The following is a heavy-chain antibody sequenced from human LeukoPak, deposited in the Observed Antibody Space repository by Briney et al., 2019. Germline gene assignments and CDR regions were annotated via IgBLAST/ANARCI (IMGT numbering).Heavy chain of an antibody. D-gene: IGHD3-3*01. CDR3: ASLGSFDFGVVIRDDY. CDR1: GYTFTGYY. CDR2: INPNSGGT. V-gene: IGHV1-2*02. Sequence: GASVKVSCKASGYTFTGYYMHWVRQAPGQGLEWMGWINPNSGGTNYAQKFQGRVTMTRDTSISTAYMELSRLRSDDTAVYYCASLGSFDFGVVIRDDYWGQGTLVTVSS. J-gene: IGHJ4*02.